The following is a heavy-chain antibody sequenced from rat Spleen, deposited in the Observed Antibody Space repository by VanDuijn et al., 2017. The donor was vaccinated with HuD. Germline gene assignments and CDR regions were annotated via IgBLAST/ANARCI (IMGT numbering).Heavy chain of an antibody. V-gene: IGHV5-58*01. J-gene: IGHJ3*01. CDR1: GFTFSSYW. Sequence: EVQLVETGGGLVQPGKSLKLSCVASGFTFSSYWMYWVRQAPGKGLEWVSSISNDGVNTYYPDSVKGRFTISRDNAESIVYLQMNSLKSEDTATYYCAVAGYGYWGQGTLVTVSS. CDR3: AVAGYGY. CDR2: ISNDGVNT.